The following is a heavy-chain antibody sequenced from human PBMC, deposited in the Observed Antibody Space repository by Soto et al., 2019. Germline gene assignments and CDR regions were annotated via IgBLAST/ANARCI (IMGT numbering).Heavy chain of an antibody. Sequence: TLSLTCTVSGGSISSGDYYWSWIRQHPGKGLEWIGTIYFSGTTYYNPSLKSRVTISVDTSKSQFSLKLSSVTAADTAVYYCARRDRSGFSYWLDTWGQGTQVTVSS. CDR2: IYFSGTT. CDR1: GGSISSGDYY. CDR3: ARRDRSGFSYWLDT. J-gene: IGHJ5*02. D-gene: IGHD3-22*01. V-gene: IGHV4-31*03.